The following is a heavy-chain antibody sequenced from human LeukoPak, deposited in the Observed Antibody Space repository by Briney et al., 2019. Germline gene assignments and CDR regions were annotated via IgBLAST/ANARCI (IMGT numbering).Heavy chain of an antibody. V-gene: IGHV1-2*02. CDR3: ARVNIVVVPAAIPRHWFDP. D-gene: IGHD2-2*02. CDR2: INPYSGGT. Sequence: ASVKVSCTASVYTFTGYYMHWVRQAPGQGLEWMGWINPYSGGTNYAQKFQGTDTMPRDTSISTAYMELSRLRSDDTAVYYCARVNIVVVPAAIPRHWFDPWGQGTLVTVSS. J-gene: IGHJ5*02. CDR1: VYTFTGYY.